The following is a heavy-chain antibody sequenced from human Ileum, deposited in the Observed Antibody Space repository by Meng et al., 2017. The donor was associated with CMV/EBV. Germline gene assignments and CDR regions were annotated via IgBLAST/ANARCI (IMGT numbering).Heavy chain of an antibody. CDR2: INTNTGNP. CDR3: ARGLPYFDY. J-gene: IGHJ4*02. V-gene: IGHV7-4-1*02. Sequence: KVSCKASRYTFTSYAIHWVRQAPGQGLEWMGWINTNTGNPMYAQGFTGRFVFSLDTSVSTAYLQISSLKAEDTAVYYCARGLPYFDYWGQGTLVTVSS. CDR1: RYTFTSYA.